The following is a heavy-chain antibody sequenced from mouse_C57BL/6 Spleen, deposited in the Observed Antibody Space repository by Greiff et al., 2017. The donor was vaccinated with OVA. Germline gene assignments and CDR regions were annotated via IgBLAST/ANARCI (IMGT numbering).Heavy chain of an antibody. CDR2: IYPRSGNT. V-gene: IGHV1-81*01. Sequence: QVQLQQSGAELARPGASVKLSCKASGYTFTSYGISWVKQSTGQGLEWIGEIYPRSGNTYYNEKFKGKATLTAAKYSSTAYMELRSLTAEDSAGYFCASDSSGDGFAYWGQGTLVTVSA. CDR1: GYTFTSYG. D-gene: IGHD3-2*02. CDR3: ASDSSGDGFAY. J-gene: IGHJ3*01.